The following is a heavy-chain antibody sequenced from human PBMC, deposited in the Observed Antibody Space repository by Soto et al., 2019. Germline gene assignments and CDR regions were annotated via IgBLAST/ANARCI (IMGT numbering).Heavy chain of an antibody. J-gene: IGHJ6*03. CDR3: ARVIEYSTSARQDYYYYYMDV. Sequence: EVQLVESGGGVVRPGGSLRLSCAASGFTFDDYGMSWVRQAPGKGLEWVSGINWNGGSTGYADSVKGRCTISRDNAKNPKNLQMNSRRAEDTALYNCARVIEYSTSARQDYYYYYMDVWGKGTTVTVSS. CDR2: INWNGGST. D-gene: IGHD6-6*01. CDR1: GFTFDDYG. V-gene: IGHV3-20*01.